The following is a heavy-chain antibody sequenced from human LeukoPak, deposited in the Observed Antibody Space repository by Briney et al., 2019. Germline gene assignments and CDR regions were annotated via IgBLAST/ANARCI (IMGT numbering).Heavy chain of an antibody. V-gene: IGHV1-18*01. CDR2: ISAYTGYT. D-gene: IGHD1-26*01. Sequence: GASVKVSCKASGYSLSNHDFSWVRQAPGQGLEWMGWISAYTGYTTYAQKFQGRVTMTTDTSTSTAYMELRSLGSDDTAVYYCARGVGAQLDYWGQGTVVTVSS. CDR1: GYSLSNHD. CDR3: ARGVGAQLDY. J-gene: IGHJ4*02.